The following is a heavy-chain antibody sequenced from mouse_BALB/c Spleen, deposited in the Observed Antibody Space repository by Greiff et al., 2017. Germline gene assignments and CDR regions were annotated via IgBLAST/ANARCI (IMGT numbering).Heavy chain of an antibody. CDR1: GYTFTSYW. Sequence: VQLQQSGAELARPGASVKLSCKASGYTFTSYWMQWVKQRPGQGLEWIGAIYPGDGDTRYTQKFKGKATLTADKSSSTAYMQLSSLASEDSAVYYCANYDALFDYWGQGTTLTVSS. CDR2: IYPGDGDT. J-gene: IGHJ2*01. CDR3: ANYDALFDY. V-gene: IGHV1-87*01. D-gene: IGHD2-4*01.